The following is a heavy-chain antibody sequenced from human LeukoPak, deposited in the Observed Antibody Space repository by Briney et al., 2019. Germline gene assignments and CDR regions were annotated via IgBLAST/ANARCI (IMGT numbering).Heavy chain of an antibody. CDR1: GLAFSSHA. V-gene: IGHV3-23*01. CDR3: ASKQLAPYYFDY. D-gene: IGHD6-6*01. J-gene: IGHJ4*02. CDR2: ITNSGGST. Sequence: PGGSLRLSCEASGLAFSSHAMTWVRQAPGKGLEWVSGITNSGGSTYHAESVKGRFTISRDNSKNTLYLQMNSLRAEDTAVYYCASKQLAPYYFDYWGQGTLVTVSS.